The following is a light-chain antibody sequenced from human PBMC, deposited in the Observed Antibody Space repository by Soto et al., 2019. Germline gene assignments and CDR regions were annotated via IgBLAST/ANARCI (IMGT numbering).Light chain of an antibody. CDR3: QQYNYFRT. Sequence: DIQMTQSPSTLPASVGDRVTITCRASQSISRWLAWHQQKPGKAPKLLIYDASSLESGVPSRFSGSGSGTEFTLTISSLQPDDFATYYCQQYNYFRTFGQGTRLEIK. J-gene: IGKJ5*01. CDR2: DAS. CDR1: QSISRW. V-gene: IGKV1-5*01.